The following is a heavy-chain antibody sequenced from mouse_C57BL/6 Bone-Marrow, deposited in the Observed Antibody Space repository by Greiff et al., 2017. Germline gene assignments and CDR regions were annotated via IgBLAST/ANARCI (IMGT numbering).Heavy chain of an antibody. D-gene: IGHD2-10*01. Sequence: VQLQQPGAELVKPGASVKLSCKASGYTFTSYWMHWVKQRPGQGLEWIGMIHPNSGSTNYNEKFKSKATLTVDKSSSTAYMQLSSLTSEASAVYYSSRIPYYPEPDYWGQGTTLTVSS. J-gene: IGHJ2*01. CDR3: SRIPYYPEPDY. CDR1: GYTFTSYW. CDR2: IHPNSGST. V-gene: IGHV1-64*01.